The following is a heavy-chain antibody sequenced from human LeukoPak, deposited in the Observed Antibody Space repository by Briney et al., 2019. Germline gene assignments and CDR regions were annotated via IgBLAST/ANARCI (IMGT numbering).Heavy chain of an antibody. CDR2: IYYSGST. D-gene: IGHD5-24*01. J-gene: IGHJ6*03. CDR1: GGSISSYY. Sequence: SETLSLTCTVSGGSISSYYWSWLRQPPGKGLEWIGYIYYSGSTNYNPSLKSRVTISVDTSKNQFSLKLSSVTAADTAVYYCARSPYIQRWLHPISYYYYMDVWGKGTTVTVSS. V-gene: IGHV4-59*01. CDR3: ARSPYIQRWLHPISYYYYMDV.